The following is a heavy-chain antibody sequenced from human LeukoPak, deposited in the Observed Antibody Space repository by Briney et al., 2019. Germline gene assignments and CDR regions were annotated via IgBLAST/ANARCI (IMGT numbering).Heavy chain of an antibody. CDR2: IYPGDSDT. J-gene: IGHJ4*02. V-gene: IGHV5-51*01. CDR1: RYSFTNYW. D-gene: IGHD1-26*01. CDR3: ARRHYSGSYQ. Sequence: RESLKISCKASRYSFTNYWIAWVRQMPGKGLEWMGIIYPGDSDTRYSPSFQGQVTISADKSISTAYLQWSSLKASDTAMYYCARRHYSGSYQWGQGTLVTVSS.